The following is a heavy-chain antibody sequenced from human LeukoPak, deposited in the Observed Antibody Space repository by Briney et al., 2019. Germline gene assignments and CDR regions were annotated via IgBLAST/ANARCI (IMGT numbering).Heavy chain of an antibody. CDR1: AYTFTVYY. V-gene: IGHV1-2*02. J-gene: IGHJ5*02. Sequence: GASVKVSFKASAYTFTVYYVHWVRQAPGQGLEWMGWINPNSGGTNYAQKFQGRVTMTRDTSISTAYMELSRLRSDDTAVYYCARGYCSGGSCYWFDPWGQGTLVTVSS. CDR3: ARGYCSGGSCYWFDP. D-gene: IGHD2-15*01. CDR2: INPNSGGT.